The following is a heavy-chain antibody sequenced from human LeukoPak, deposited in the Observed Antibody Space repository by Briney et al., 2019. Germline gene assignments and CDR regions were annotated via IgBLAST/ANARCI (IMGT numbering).Heavy chain of an antibody. V-gene: IGHV3-66*01. D-gene: IGHD3-22*01. CDR2: IYSGGTT. CDR3: ARDLYYDSSRFF. Sequence: GGSLRLSCAASGFTFSDYYMSWIRQAPGKGLEWVSIIYSGGTTYYADSVKGRFTISRDHSKNTLYLQMNSLRAGDTAVYYCARDLYYDSSRFFWGQGTLVTVSS. CDR1: GFTFSDYY. J-gene: IGHJ4*02.